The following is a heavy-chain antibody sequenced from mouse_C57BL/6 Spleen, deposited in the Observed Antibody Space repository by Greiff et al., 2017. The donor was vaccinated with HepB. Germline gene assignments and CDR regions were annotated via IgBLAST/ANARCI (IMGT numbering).Heavy chain of an antibody. J-gene: IGHJ3*01. D-gene: IGHD2-5*01. V-gene: IGHV14-3*01. CDR2: IDPANGNT. Sequence: EVQLQQSVAELVRPGASVKLSCTASGFNFKNSYMHWVKQRPEQGLEWIGRIDPANGNTKYTPKFKGKATITADTSSNTAYLQLSSLTSEDTAIYYCASYYSNEGFAYWGQGTLVTVSA. CDR3: ASYYSNEGFAY. CDR1: GFNFKNSY.